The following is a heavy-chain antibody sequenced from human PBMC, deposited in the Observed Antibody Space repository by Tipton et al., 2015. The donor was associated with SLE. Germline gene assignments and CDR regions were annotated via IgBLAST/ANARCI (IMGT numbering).Heavy chain of an antibody. CDR1: GGPIRNSPYY. J-gene: IGHJ4*02. Sequence: TLSLTCHVAGGPIRNSPYYWAWIRQTRGRRLEWIGSVFDTGYTAYNPSLEGRVSLSVDTSNNEFSLKLSSVTAADTAVYFCVRQDLGRAATLTFDIWGLGTLVTVSS. D-gene: IGHD6-25*01. CDR3: VRQDLGRAATLTFDI. CDR2: VFDTGYT. V-gene: IGHV4-39*01.